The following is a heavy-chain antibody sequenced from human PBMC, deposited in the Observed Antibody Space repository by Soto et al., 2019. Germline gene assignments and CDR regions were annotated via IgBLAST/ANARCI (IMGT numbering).Heavy chain of an antibody. CDR2: IYYSGST. CDR3: AGRKDIVVVVAATPGAYYYGMDV. D-gene: IGHD2-15*01. Sequence: PSETLSLTCTVSGGSISCSSDYWGWIRQPPGKGLEWIGSIYYSGSTYYNPSLKSRVTISVDTSKNQFSLKLSSVTAADTAVYYCAGRKDIVVVVAATPGAYYYGMDVWGQGTTVTVSS. J-gene: IGHJ6*02. CDR1: GGSISCSSDY. V-gene: IGHV4-39*01.